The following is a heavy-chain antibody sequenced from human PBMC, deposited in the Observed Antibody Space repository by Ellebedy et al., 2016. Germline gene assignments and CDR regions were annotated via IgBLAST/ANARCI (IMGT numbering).Heavy chain of an antibody. D-gene: IGHD2/OR15-2a*01. V-gene: IGHV2-70*04. J-gene: IGHJ4*02. CDR3: ARIPIGTTLYDY. Sequence: SGPTLVKPTQTLTLTCTFSGFSLTTDGMRVSWIRQPPGRALDWLARIDWDDDEFYSTSLKTRVTISKDTSRNQVVLTMTNMDPVDTATYYCARIPIGTTLYDYWGQGALVTVSS. CDR1: GFSLTTDGMR. CDR2: IDWDDDE.